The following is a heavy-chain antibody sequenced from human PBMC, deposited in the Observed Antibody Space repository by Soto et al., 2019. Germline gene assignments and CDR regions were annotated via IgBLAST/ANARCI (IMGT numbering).Heavy chain of an antibody. Sequence: QVQLVESGGGVVQPGRSLRLSCAASGFTFSSYGMHWVRQAPGKGLEWVAVIWYDGSNKYYADSVKGRFTISRDNSKNTLYLQMNSLRAEDTAVYYCARRAGSGSYWDWFDPWGQGTLVTVSS. CDR2: IWYDGSNK. V-gene: IGHV3-33*01. CDR1: GFTFSSYG. J-gene: IGHJ5*02. CDR3: ARRAGSGSYWDWFDP. D-gene: IGHD3-10*01.